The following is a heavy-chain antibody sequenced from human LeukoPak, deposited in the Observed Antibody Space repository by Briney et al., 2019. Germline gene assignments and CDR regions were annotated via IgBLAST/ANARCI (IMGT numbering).Heavy chain of an antibody. CDR1: GGSISSYY. CDR3: ARLIPDIVVVQAVRGGWFDP. D-gene: IGHD2-2*01. CDR2: IYTSGST. V-gene: IGHV4-4*07. J-gene: IGHJ5*02. Sequence: SETLSLTCSVSGGSISSYYWSWIRQPAGKGLEWIGRIYTSGSTNYNPSLKSRVTMSVDTSKNQFSLKLSSVTAADTAVYYCARLIPDIVVVQAVRGGWFDPWGQGTLVTVSS.